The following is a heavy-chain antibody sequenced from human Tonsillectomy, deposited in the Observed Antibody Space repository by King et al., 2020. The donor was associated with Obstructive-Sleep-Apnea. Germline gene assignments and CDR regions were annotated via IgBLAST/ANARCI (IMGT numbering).Heavy chain of an antibody. D-gene: IGHD4-17*01. CDR3: ARVNSDYGDFTIDY. V-gene: IGHV3-48*04. Sequence: QLVQSGGGLVQPGGSLRLSCAASGFTFSRYSMNWVRQAPGKGLEWVSYISSSSSTIYYADSVKGRFTISRDNAKNSLYLQMNSLRAEDTALYYCARVNSDYGDFTIDYWGQGTLVTVSS. CDR1: GFTFSRYS. CDR2: ISSSSSTI. J-gene: IGHJ4*02.